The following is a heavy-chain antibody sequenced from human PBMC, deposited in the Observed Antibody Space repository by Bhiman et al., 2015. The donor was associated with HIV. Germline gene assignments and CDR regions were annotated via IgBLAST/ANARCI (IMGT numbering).Heavy chain of an antibody. D-gene: IGHD6-19*01. CDR3: ARGWQWLIPFDY. CDR1: GFTFSDYY. V-gene: IGHV3-11*01. CDR2: ISSSGSTI. Sequence: QVQLVESGGGLVKPGGSLRLSCTASGFTFSDYYMSWIRQAPGKGLEWVSYISSSGSTIYYADSVKGRFTISRDNAKNSLQLNSLRAEDTAIYYCARGWQWLIPFDYWGQGTLVTVSP. J-gene: IGHJ4*02.